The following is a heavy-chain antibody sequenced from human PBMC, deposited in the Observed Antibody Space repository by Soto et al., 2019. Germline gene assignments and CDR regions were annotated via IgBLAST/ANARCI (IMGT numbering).Heavy chain of an antibody. V-gene: IGHV5-51*01. J-gene: IGHJ6*02. D-gene: IGHD6-25*01. CDR2: IYPGDSDT. CDR1: GYSFTIYW. Sequence: PGESLKISCKGSGYSFTIYWIGWVRQMPGKGLEWMGIIYPGDSDTRYSPSFQGQVTTSADKSISTAYLQWSSLKASDTAMYYCAXLGIAALTPGYYYGMDVWGQGTTVTVSS. CDR3: AXLGIAALTPGYYYGMDV.